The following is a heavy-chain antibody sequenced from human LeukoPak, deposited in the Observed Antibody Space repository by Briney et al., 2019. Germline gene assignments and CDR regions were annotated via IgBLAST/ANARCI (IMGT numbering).Heavy chain of an antibody. CDR1: GGTFSSYA. V-gene: IGHV1-46*01. Sequence: ASVKVSCKASGGTFSSYAISWVRQAPGQGLEWMGIINPSGGSTSYAQKFQGRVTMTRDTSTSTAYMELSSLRSEDTAVYYCARDGILGYCSSTSCYVKDWFDPWGQGTLVTVSS. D-gene: IGHD2-2*01. CDR2: INPSGGST. CDR3: ARDGILGYCSSTSCYVKDWFDP. J-gene: IGHJ5*02.